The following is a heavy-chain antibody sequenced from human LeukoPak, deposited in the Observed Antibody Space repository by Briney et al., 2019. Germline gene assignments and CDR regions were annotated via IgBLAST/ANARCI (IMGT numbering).Heavy chain of an antibody. CDR3: ARGIVLSGQWLVPPPRHYLFDY. CDR1: GGSISSSSYY. J-gene: IGHJ4*02. Sequence: SETLSLTCTVSGGSISSSSYYWGWIRQPPGKGLEWIGSIYYSGSTYYNPSLKSRVTISVDTSKNQFSLKLSSVTAADTAVYYCARGIVLSGQWLVPPPRHYLFDYWGQGTLVTVSS. CDR2: IYYSGST. D-gene: IGHD6-19*01. V-gene: IGHV4-39*07.